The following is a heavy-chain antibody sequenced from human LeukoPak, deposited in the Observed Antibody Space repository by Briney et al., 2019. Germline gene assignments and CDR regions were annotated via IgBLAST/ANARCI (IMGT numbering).Heavy chain of an antibody. Sequence: SVKVSCKASGGTFSSYAISWVRQAPGQGLEWMGGIIPIFGTANYAQKFQGRVTITADESTSTAYMELSSLRSEDTAVYYCARERRGRERYIDYWGQGTLVTVSS. CDR3: ARERRGRERYIDY. CDR2: IIPIFGTA. V-gene: IGHV1-69*13. J-gene: IGHJ4*02. D-gene: IGHD3-16*02. CDR1: GGTFSSYA.